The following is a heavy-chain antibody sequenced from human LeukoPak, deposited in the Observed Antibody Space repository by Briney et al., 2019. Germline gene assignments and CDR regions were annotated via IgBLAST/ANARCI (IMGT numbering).Heavy chain of an antibody. CDR1: GFTSSSYS. CDR2: ISSSSSYI. J-gene: IGHJ4*02. CDR3: ARVPGIAAAGPVDY. Sequence: GGSLRLSCAASGFTSSSYSMNWVRQAPGKGLEWVSSISSSSSYIYYADSVKGRFTISRDNAKNSLYLQMNSLRAEDTAVYYCARVPGIAAAGPVDYWGQGTLVTVSS. D-gene: IGHD6-13*01. V-gene: IGHV3-21*01.